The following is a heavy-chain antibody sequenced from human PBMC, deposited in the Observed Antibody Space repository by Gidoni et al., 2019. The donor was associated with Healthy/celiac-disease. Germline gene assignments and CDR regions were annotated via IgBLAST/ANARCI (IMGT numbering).Heavy chain of an antibody. D-gene: IGHD7-27*01. CDR2: INHSGST. V-gene: IGHV4-34*01. Sequence: QVQLQQWGAGLLKPSETLSLTCAVYGGSFSGYYWSWIRQPPGKGLEWIGEINHSGSTNYNPSLKSRVTISVDTSKNQFSLKLSSVTAADTAVYYCARARLAGEGDYWGQGTLVTVSS. CDR1: GGSFSGYY. CDR3: ARARLAGEGDY. J-gene: IGHJ4*02.